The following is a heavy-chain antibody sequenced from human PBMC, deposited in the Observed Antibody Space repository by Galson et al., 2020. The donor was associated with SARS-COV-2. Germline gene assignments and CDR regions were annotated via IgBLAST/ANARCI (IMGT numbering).Heavy chain of an antibody. CDR3: ARGGSGVNSFYVYGLDI. V-gene: IGHV3-72*01. CDR1: GFTFSEHY. D-gene: IGHD2-15*01. J-gene: IGHJ6*02. CDR2: IRDKPNSYTT. Sequence: GGSLSLSCAASGFTFSEHYMDWVRQAPGKGLEWVGRIRDKPNSYTTEYAASVKGRFTVSRDDSQNSLFLQMSSLKTEDTAVYYCARGGSGVNSFYVYGLDIWGQGTTVTVSS.